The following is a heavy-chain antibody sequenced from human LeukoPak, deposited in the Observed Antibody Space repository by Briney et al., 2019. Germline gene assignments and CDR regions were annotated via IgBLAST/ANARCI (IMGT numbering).Heavy chain of an antibody. J-gene: IGHJ4*02. D-gene: IGHD3-3*01. CDR3: ASGPRDILEWYLFGN. Sequence: ASVKVSCKASGYTFTGYYMHWVRQAPGQGLEWMGWINPNSGGTNYAQKFQGRVTMTRDTSISTAYMELSSLRSEDTAVYYCASGPRDILEWYLFGNWGQGTLVTVSS. V-gene: IGHV1-2*02. CDR1: GYTFTGYY. CDR2: INPNSGGT.